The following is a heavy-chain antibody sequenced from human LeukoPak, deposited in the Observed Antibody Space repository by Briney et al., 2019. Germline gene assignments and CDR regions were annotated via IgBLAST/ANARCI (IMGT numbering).Heavy chain of an antibody. Sequence: ASETLSLTCTVSGGSISSYYWSWIRQPPGKGLEWIGYIYYSGSTNYNPSLKSRVTISVDTSKNQFSLKLSSVTAADTAVYYCASRYYDFWSGTYYYYMDVWGKGTTVTVSS. D-gene: IGHD3-3*01. J-gene: IGHJ6*03. CDR3: ASRYYDFWSGTYYYYMDV. CDR2: IYYSGST. V-gene: IGHV4-59*12. CDR1: GGSISSYY.